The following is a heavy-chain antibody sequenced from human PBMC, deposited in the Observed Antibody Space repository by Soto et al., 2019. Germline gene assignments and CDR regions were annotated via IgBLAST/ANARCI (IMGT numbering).Heavy chain of an antibody. Sequence: SVKVSCKASGGTFSSYAISWVRQAPGQGLEWMGGIIPIFGTANYAQKFQGRVTITADESTSTAYMELSSLRSEDTAVYYCARDRCSGGSCLDYWGQGALVTVSS. CDR2: IIPIFGTA. CDR3: ARDRCSGGSCLDY. CDR1: GGTFSSYA. D-gene: IGHD2-15*01. J-gene: IGHJ4*02. V-gene: IGHV1-69*13.